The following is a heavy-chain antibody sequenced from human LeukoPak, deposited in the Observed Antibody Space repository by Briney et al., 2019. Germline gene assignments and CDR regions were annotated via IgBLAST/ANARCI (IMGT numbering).Heavy chain of an antibody. V-gene: IGHV3-66*01. J-gene: IGHJ3*02. CDR1: GFTVSSNY. CDR2: IYSGGST. Sequence: QPGGSLRLSCAASGFTVSSNYMSWVRQAPGKGLEWVSVIYSGGSTYYADSVKGRFTISRDNSKNTLYLQMNSLRAEDTAVYYCAKRSMTSRSDAFDIWGQGIMVTVSS. CDR3: AKRSMTSRSDAFDI.